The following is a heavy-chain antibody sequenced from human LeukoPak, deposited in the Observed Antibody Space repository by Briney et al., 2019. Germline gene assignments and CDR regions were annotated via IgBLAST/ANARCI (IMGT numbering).Heavy chain of an antibody. D-gene: IGHD2-8*01. CDR1: GFTSSSYW. CDR2: IKQDGSEK. V-gene: IGHV3-7*01. Sequence: PGGSLRLSCAASGFTSSSYWMSWVRQAPGKGLGWVANIKQDGSEKYYVDSVKGRFTISRDNAKNSLYLQMNSLRAEDTAVYYCARADCTNGVCYPYQFDYWGQGTLVTVSS. CDR3: ARADCTNGVCYPYQFDY. J-gene: IGHJ4*02.